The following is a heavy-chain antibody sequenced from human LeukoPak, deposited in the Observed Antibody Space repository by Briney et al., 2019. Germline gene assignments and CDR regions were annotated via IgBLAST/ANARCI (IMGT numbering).Heavy chain of an antibody. J-gene: IGHJ4*02. D-gene: IGHD1-26*01. CDR3: AKAHKEISGGYWNY. CDR1: GFTFSSYW. V-gene: IGHV3-7*01. CDR2: RKQDGSEK. Sequence: GGSLRLSCAASGFTFSSYWMNWVRQAPGKGLEWVAKRKQDGSEKYYVDSMKGRFTISRDNAKNSLYLQMNSLRADDTAVYYCAKAHKEISGGYWNYSGERALVTLSP.